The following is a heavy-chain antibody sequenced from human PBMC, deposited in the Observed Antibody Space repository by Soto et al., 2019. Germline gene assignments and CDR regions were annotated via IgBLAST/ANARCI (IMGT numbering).Heavy chain of an antibody. CDR1: GYSFTSYW. CDR3: ARTLLMVYAIPASVPDAFDI. D-gene: IGHD2-8*01. V-gene: IGHV5-51*01. CDR2: IYPGDSDT. Sequence: GESLKISCKGSGYSFTSYWIGWVRQMPGKGLEWMGIIYPGDSDTRYSPSFQGQVTISADKSISTAYLQWSSLKASDTAMYYCARTLLMVYAIPASVPDAFDIWGQGTMVTVSS. J-gene: IGHJ3*02.